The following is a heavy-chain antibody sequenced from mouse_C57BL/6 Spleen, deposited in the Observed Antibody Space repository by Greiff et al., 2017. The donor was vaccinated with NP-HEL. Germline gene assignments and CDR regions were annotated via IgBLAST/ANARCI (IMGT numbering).Heavy chain of an antibody. J-gene: IGHJ3*01. CDR3: AIPLYDGYPRFAC. V-gene: IGHV1-64*01. Sequence: VQLQQPGAELVKPGASVKLSCKASGYTFTSYWMHWVKQRPGQGLEWIGMIHPNSGSTNYNEKFKSKATLTVDKSSSTAYMQLSSLTSEDSAVYDGAIPLYDGYPRFACWGQGTLVTVAA. D-gene: IGHD2-3*01. CDR1: GYTFTSYW. CDR2: IHPNSGST.